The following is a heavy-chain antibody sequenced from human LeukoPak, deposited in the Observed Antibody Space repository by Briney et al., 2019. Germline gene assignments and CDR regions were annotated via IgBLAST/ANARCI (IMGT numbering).Heavy chain of an antibody. CDR1: GFTFDDYT. CDR2: ISWDGGST. CDR3: AKDIGPSGSYEGSFDY. J-gene: IGHJ4*02. V-gene: IGHV3-43*01. Sequence: RSGGSLRLSCAASGFTFDDYTMHWVRQAPGKGLEWVSLISWDGGSTYYADSVKGRFTISRDNSKNSLYLQMNSLRTEDTALYYCAKDIGPSGSYEGSFDYWGQGTLVTVSS. D-gene: IGHD1-26*01.